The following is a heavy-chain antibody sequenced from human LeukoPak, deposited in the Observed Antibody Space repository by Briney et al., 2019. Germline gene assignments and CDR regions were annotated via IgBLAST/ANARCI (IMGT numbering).Heavy chain of an antibody. Sequence: ASVKVSCKASGYTFTSYYMHWVRQAPGQGLEWMGIINPSGGSTSYAQKFQGRVTMTRDTSTSTVYMELSSLRSEDTAVYYCAREHVVAVALYAIDDYWGQGTLVTVSS. V-gene: IGHV1-46*01. J-gene: IGHJ4*02. CDR1: GYTFTSYY. CDR2: INPSGGST. CDR3: AREHVVAVALYAIDDY. D-gene: IGHD6-19*01.